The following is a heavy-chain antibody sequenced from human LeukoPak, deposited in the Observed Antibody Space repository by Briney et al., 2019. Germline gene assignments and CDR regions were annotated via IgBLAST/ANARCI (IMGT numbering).Heavy chain of an antibody. Sequence: ASVKVSCKASGYTFSDYYMHWVRQAPGLGLEWKGWINPNSGDTHYARKFQGRVTLTRDTSISTAYMELSRLTSDDTALYYCAKVGAGTCRHFEYWGQGTLVTVSS. CDR1: GYTFSDYY. V-gene: IGHV1-2*02. D-gene: IGHD2-15*01. J-gene: IGHJ4*02. CDR2: INPNSGDT. CDR3: AKVGAGTCRHFEY.